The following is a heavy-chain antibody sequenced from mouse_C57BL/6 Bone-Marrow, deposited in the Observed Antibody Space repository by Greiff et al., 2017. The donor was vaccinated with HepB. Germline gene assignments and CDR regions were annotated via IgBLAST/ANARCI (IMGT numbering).Heavy chain of an antibody. Sequence: EVQGVESGGGLVQPGGSLKLSCAASGFTFSDYYMYWVRQTPEKRLEWVAYISNGGGSTYYPDTVKGRFTISRDNAKNTLYLQMIRLKSEDTAMYYCARRGLLDAMDYWGQGTSVTVSS. J-gene: IGHJ4*01. V-gene: IGHV5-12*01. CDR1: GFTFSDYY. D-gene: IGHD1-1*01. CDR2: ISNGGGST. CDR3: ARRGLLDAMDY.